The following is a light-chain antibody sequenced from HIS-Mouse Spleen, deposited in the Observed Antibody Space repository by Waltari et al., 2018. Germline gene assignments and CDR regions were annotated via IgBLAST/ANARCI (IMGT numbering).Light chain of an antibody. CDR3: QVWDSSSDHVV. J-gene: IGLJ2*01. V-gene: IGLV3-21*03. Sequence: SYVLTQPPSVSVAPGKTARITCGGNNIGSTSVHWYPQKPGQAPVLVVYEESDRPSGIPERFSGSNSGNTATLTISRVEAGDEADYYCQVWDSSSDHVVFGGGTKLTVL. CDR2: EES. CDR1: NIGSTS.